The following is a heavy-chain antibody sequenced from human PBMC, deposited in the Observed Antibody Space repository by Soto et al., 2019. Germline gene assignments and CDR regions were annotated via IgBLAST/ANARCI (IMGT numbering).Heavy chain of an antibody. J-gene: IGHJ6*02. Sequence: XECLKVSCKCSGYTFTSYLISWVLQMPGKGLEWMGRIDPSDSYTNYSPSFQGHVTISADKSISTAYLQWSSLKASDTAMYYCARHSKRDYSNSRSWYYGMDVWGQGTTVTVSS. CDR2: IDPSDSYT. CDR1: GYTFTSYL. CDR3: ARHSKRDYSNSRSWYYGMDV. D-gene: IGHD4-4*01. V-gene: IGHV5-10-1*01.